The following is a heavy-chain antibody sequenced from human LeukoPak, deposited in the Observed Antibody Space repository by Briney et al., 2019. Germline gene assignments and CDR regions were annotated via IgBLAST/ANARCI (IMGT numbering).Heavy chain of an antibody. Sequence: SETLSLTCTVSGGSISSSSYSWGWIRQPPGKGLEWIGSIYYSGSTYYNPSLKSRVTISVDTPKNQFSLKLSSVTAADTAVYYCARDNGDRNYYYYYGMDVWGQGTTVTVSS. D-gene: IGHD4-17*01. CDR1: GGSISSSSYS. V-gene: IGHV4-39*02. CDR3: ARDNGDRNYYYYYGMDV. J-gene: IGHJ6*02. CDR2: IYYSGST.